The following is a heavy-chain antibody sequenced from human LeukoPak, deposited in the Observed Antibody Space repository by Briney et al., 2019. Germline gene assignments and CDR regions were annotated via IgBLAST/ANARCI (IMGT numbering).Heavy chain of an antibody. J-gene: IGHJ6*03. Sequence: PSETLSLTCTVSGGSISSSSYYWGWIRQPPGKGLEWIGYIYYSGSTNYNPSLKSRVTISIDTSKNQFSLKLSSVTAADTAVYYCARARPYYYGRAYMDVWGKGTTVTISS. D-gene: IGHD3-10*01. CDR1: GGSISSSSYY. V-gene: IGHV4-61*05. CDR3: ARARPYYYGRAYMDV. CDR2: IYYSGST.